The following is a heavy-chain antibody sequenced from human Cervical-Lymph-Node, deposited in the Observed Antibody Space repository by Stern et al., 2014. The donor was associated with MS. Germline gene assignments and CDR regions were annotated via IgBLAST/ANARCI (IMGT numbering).Heavy chain of an antibody. V-gene: IGHV3-30*18. CDR1: GFTLSSYG. CDR3: AKDRLFCSGGGCYAMDV. Sequence: VQLVESGAGVVQPGGSLRLSCAASGFTLSSYGIRWVRQAPGQGLEWVAVISTDGNEKYYTDSVKGRFTISRDNSKNTLYLQMNSLRTEDTAVYYCAKDRLFCSGGGCYAMDVWGQGTTVTVSS. CDR2: ISTDGNEK. J-gene: IGHJ6*02. D-gene: IGHD2-15*01.